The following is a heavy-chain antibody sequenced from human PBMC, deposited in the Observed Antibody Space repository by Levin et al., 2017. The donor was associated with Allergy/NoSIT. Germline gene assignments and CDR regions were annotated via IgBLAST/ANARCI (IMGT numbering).Heavy chain of an antibody. CDR1: GGSFSGYY. V-gene: IGHV4-34*01. Sequence: SQTLSLTCAVYGGSFSGYYWSWIRQPPGKGLEWIGEINHSGSTNYNPSLKSRVTISVDTSKNQFSLKLSSVTAADTAVYYCARKNTMVRGVIPAGFDYWGQGTLVTVSS. J-gene: IGHJ4*02. CDR2: INHSGST. D-gene: IGHD3-10*01. CDR3: ARKNTMVRGVIPAGFDY.